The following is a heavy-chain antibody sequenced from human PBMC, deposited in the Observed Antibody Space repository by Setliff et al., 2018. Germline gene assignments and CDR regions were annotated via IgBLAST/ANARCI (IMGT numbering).Heavy chain of an antibody. CDR1: GYTFGAHY. D-gene: IGHD6-13*01. J-gene: IGHJ4*02. V-gene: IGHV1-2*02. CDR2: INPNSGDT. Sequence: ASVKVSCKASGYTFGAHYIHWVRQAPGQGFEWMGWINPNSGDTNYAQNFQGRVTMTRDTSLTTAYMELRSLTSDDTAVYYCATQTAAYYFDYWGQGALVTVSS. CDR3: ATQTAAYYFDY.